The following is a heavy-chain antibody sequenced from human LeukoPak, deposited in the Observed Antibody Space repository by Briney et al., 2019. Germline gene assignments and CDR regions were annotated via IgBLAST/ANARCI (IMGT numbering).Heavy chain of an antibody. CDR1: GYTFTGYY. Sequence: GASVKVSCKATGYTFTGYYMHLVRQAPGQGLEWMGWINPNSGGTNYAQKFQGRVTMTRDASISTAYMELSRLRSDDTAVYYCATYLSMVRGVEIDYWGQGTLVTVSS. CDR2: INPNSGGT. CDR3: ATYLSMVRGVEIDY. J-gene: IGHJ4*02. D-gene: IGHD3-10*01. V-gene: IGHV1-2*02.